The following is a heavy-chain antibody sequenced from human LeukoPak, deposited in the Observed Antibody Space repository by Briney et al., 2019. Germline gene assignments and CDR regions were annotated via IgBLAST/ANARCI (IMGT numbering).Heavy chain of an antibody. V-gene: IGHV4-59*01. J-gene: IGHJ4*02. D-gene: IGHD3-22*01. CDR2: IYYDGST. CDR3: ARVAMAENYYDSSGYFDY. CDR1: GDSISSYY. Sequence: PSETLSLTCTVSGDSISSYYWSWIRQPPGKGLEWIGYIYYDGSTNHNPSLKSRVTISVDTSKNQFSLKLSSVTAADTAVYYCARVAMAENYYDSSGYFDYWGQGTQVTVSS.